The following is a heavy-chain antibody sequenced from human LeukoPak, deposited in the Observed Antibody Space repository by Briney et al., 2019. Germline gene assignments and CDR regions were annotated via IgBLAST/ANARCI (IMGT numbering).Heavy chain of an antibody. CDR1: GGSISSYY. Sequence: SETLSLTCTVSGGSISSYYWSWIRQPAGKGLEWIGRIYTSGSTNYNPSLKSRVTMSVDTSKNQFSLKLSSVTAADTAVYYCALLYDYVWGSYLDYWGQGPLVTVSS. J-gene: IGHJ4*02. V-gene: IGHV4-4*07. D-gene: IGHD3-16*02. CDR2: IYTSGST. CDR3: ALLYDYVWGSYLDY.